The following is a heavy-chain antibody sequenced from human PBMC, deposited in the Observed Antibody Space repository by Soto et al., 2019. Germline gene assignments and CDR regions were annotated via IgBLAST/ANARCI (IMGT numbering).Heavy chain of an antibody. CDR2: IYYSGNT. D-gene: IGHD2-2*03. CDR1: GGSISSFY. Sequence: SETLSLTCTVSGGSISSFYWSWIRQPPGKGLEWIGYIYYSGNTNYNPSLKSRVTISVDTSKNQFSLNLSSVTAADTAVYYCARHLGYCSTTSCLPRFYPWGQGTLVTVSA. J-gene: IGHJ5*02. CDR3: ARHLGYCSTTSCLPRFYP. V-gene: IGHV4-59*08.